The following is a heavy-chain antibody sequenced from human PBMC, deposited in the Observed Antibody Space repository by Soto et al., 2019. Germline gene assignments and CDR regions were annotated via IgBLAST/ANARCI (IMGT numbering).Heavy chain of an antibody. D-gene: IGHD1-26*01. CDR2: IYYSGST. Sequence: QVQLQESGPGLVKPSQTLSLTCTVSGGSISSGGYYWNWIRQHPGKGLEWIGYIYYSGSTYYNPSLTSRVTISVDTSKNQFSLKLSSVTAADTAVYYCAGIYSGSPGGTLRYWGQGTLVTVSS. J-gene: IGHJ4*02. CDR1: GGSISSGGYY. CDR3: AGIYSGSPGGTLRY. V-gene: IGHV4-31*03.